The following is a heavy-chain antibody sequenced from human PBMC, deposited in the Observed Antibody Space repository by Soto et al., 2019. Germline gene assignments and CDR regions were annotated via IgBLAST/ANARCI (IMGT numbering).Heavy chain of an antibody. V-gene: IGHV3-30-3*01. D-gene: IGHD2-21*01. CDR2: ISFDGDIT. CDR3: ARALLKSKRGGLCYDYGMDV. J-gene: IGHJ6*02. Sequence: QVQLVQSGGGVVQPGSSLRLSCADSGFNFISYAFHWVRQAPGKGLEWLAAISFDGDITYYGDSVKGRFTISKENSKNTVFLQMNGLRGEDTAVYFCARALLKSKRGGLCYDYGMDVWGQGTTVTVSS. CDR1: GFNFISYA.